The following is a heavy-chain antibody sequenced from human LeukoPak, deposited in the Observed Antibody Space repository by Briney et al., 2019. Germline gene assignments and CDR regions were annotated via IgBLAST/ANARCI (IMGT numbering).Heavy chain of an antibody. V-gene: IGHV4-39*07. CDR3: ARSPIRVYYYYYMDV. CDR1: GGSISSSSYY. Sequence: KPSETLSLTCTVSGGSISSSSYYWGWIRQPPGKGLEWSGSIYYSGSTYYNPSLKSRVTISVDTSKNQFSLKLSSVTAADTAVYYCARSPIRVYYYYYMDVWGKGTTVTVSS. CDR2: IYYSGST. J-gene: IGHJ6*03. D-gene: IGHD4-17*01.